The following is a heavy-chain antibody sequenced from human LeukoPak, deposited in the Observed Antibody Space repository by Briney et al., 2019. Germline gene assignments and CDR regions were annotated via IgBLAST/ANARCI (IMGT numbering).Heavy chain of an antibody. D-gene: IGHD3-3*01. CDR1: GGSISSRDYY. J-gene: IGHJ4*02. V-gene: IGHV4-30-4*01. CDR2: IYYSGST. Sequence: SQTLSLTCTVSGGSISSRDYYWSWIRQPPGKGLEWIGYIYYSGSTYYNPSLKSRVTISVDTSKNQFSLKLSSVTAADTAVYYCARGVRFLEWLYEVDYWGQGTLVTVSS. CDR3: ARGVRFLEWLYEVDY.